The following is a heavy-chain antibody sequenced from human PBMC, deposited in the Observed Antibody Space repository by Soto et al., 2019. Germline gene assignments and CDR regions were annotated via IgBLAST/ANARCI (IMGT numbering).Heavy chain of an antibody. V-gene: IGHV1-69*12. CDR3: ARGRMTTVVTAEYFQH. CDR1: GGTFSSYA. Sequence: QVQLVQSGAEVKKPGSSVKVSCKASGGTFSSYAISWVRQAPGQGLEWMGGIIPIFGTANYAQKFQGRVTITADDSTSTACMELSSLRSEDTAVYYCARGRMTTVVTAEYFQHWGQGTLVTVSS. D-gene: IGHD4-17*01. J-gene: IGHJ1*01. CDR2: IIPIFGTA.